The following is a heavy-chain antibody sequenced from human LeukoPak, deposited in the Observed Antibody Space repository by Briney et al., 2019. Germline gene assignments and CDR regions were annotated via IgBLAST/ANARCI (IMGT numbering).Heavy chain of an antibody. D-gene: IGHD2-21*02. V-gene: IGHV7-4-1*02. CDR2: INTNTGNP. CDR1: GYTFTSYA. J-gene: IGHJ3*02. CDR3: ASLCGGDCYSESDAFDI. Sequence: ASVKVSCKASGYTFTSYAMNWVRQAPGQGLEWMGWINTNTGNPTYAQGFTGRFVFSLDTSVSTAYLQISSLKAEDTAVYYCASLCGGDCYSESDAFDIWGQGTMVTVSS.